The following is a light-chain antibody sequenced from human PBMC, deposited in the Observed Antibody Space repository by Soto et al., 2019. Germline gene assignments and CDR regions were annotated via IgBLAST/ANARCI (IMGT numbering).Light chain of an antibody. Sequence: QSALTQPPSVYGAPGQRVTISCTGSSSNIGAGYEVNWYQHLPGAAPKLLIYGNTNRPSGVPDRFSGSKSGTSASLAITGLQAEDEADYYCQSYDSSLSALYVFGTGTKVTVL. CDR3: QSYDSSLSALYV. CDR2: GNT. V-gene: IGLV1-40*01. CDR1: SSNIGAGYE. J-gene: IGLJ1*01.